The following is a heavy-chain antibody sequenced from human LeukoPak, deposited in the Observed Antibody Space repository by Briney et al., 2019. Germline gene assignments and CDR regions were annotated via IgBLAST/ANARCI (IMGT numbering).Heavy chain of an antibody. D-gene: IGHD6-13*01. CDR3: AKDPTPRAAAGSFDY. Sequence: GGSLRLSCAASGFTFSSYGMHWVRQAPGKGLEWVAVIWYDGSNKYYADSVKGRFTISGDNSKNTLYLQMNSLRAEDTAVYYCAKDPTPRAAAGSFDYWGQGTLVTVSS. CDR2: IWYDGSNK. V-gene: IGHV3-30*02. J-gene: IGHJ4*02. CDR1: GFTFSSYG.